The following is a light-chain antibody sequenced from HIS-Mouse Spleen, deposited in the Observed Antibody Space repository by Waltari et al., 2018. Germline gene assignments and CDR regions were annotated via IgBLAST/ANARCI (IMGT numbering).Light chain of an antibody. V-gene: IGLV3-21*03. J-gene: IGLJ2*01. CDR2: DDS. CDR1: NIGRKS. CDR3: QVWDSSSDHVV. Sequence: SYVLTQPPSVSVAPGKTARITWWGNNIGRKSVHWYQQKPGQAPGPVVYDDSDRPSGIPERFSGSNSGNTATLTISRVEAGDEADYYCQVWDSSSDHVVFGGGTKLTVL.